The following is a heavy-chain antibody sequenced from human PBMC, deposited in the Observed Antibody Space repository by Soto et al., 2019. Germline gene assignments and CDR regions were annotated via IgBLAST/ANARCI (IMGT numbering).Heavy chain of an antibody. V-gene: IGHV1-2*04. CDR2: INPNSGGT. J-gene: IGHJ6*02. Sequence: ASVKVSCNASGYTFTGYYMHWVRQAPGQGLEWMGWINPNSGGTNYAQKFQGWVTMTRDTSISTAYMELSRLRSDDTAVYYCAREGAYDSSPYYYGMDVWGQGTTVTVSS. CDR1: GYTFTGYY. CDR3: AREGAYDSSPYYYGMDV. D-gene: IGHD3-22*01.